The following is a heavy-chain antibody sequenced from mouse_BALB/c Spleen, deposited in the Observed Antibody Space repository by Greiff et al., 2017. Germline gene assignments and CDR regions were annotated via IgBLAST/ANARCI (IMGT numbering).Heavy chain of an antibody. J-gene: IGHJ1*01. Sequence: QVQLQQPGAELVRPGASVKLSCKASGYTFTSYWINWVKQRPGQGLEWIGNIYPSDSYTNYNQKFKDKATLTVDKSSSTAYMQLSSPTSEDSAVYYCTRRGYYGNYWYFDVWGAGTTVTVSS. CDR3: TRRGYYGNYWYFDV. V-gene: IGHV1-69*02. CDR2: IYPSDSYT. CDR1: GYTFTSYW. D-gene: IGHD2-1*01.